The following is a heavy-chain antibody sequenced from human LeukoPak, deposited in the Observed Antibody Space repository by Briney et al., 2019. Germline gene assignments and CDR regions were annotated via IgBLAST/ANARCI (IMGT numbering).Heavy chain of an antibody. CDR1: GFTFSSYG. Sequence: GGSLRLSCAASGFTFSSYGMHWVRQAPGKGLEWVAFIRYDGSNKYYADSVKGRFTIPRDNAKNSLYLQMNSLRAEDMALYYCAKDMGSVRGGAFDIWGQGTMVTVSS. CDR3: AKDMGSVRGGAFDI. CDR2: IRYDGSNK. D-gene: IGHD3-10*01. J-gene: IGHJ3*02. V-gene: IGHV3-30*02.